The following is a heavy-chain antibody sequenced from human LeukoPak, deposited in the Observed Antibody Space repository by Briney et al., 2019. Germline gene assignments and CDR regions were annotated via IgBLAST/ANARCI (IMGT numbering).Heavy chain of an antibody. Sequence: GGSLRLSCAASGFTFSSYSMNWVRQAPGKGLEWVSSISSSSSYIYYADSVKGRFTISRDNAKNSLYLQMNSLRAEGTAVYYCARDLSDGDLDYWGQGTLVTVSS. CDR3: ARDLSDGDLDY. CDR2: ISSSSSYI. J-gene: IGHJ4*02. V-gene: IGHV3-21*01. CDR1: GFTFSSYS.